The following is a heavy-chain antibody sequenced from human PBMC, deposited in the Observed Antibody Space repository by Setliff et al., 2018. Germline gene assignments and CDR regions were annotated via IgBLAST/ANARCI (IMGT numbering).Heavy chain of an antibody. V-gene: IGHV4-38-2*01. Sequence: SETLSLTCVVSGSSMTGRYIWGWFRQSPGKGLQWIGNIYDSGSSNYNASLKSRLIITRDTSKNQISLKLTSVTAADTAVYYCGRGFSRIEGWGNWFDPWGQGILVTVSS. J-gene: IGHJ5*02. CDR2: IYDSGSS. D-gene: IGHD2-15*01. CDR3: GRGFSRIEGWGNWFDP. CDR1: GSSMTGRYI.